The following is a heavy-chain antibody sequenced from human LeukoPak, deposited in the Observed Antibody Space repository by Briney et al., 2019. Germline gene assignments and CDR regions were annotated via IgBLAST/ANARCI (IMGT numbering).Heavy chain of an antibody. V-gene: IGHV3-30-3*01. CDR3: ARDRLRWELISSGMDV. J-gene: IGHJ6*02. Sequence: PGGSLRLSCAASGFTFSTYAMHWVHQAPGKGLEWVAVISYDGSDKYYADSVKGRFTISRDNSKNTLYLQLNSLRTEDTAVYYCARDRLRWELISSGMDVWGQGTTVTVSS. CDR1: GFTFSTYA. D-gene: IGHD3-10*01. CDR2: ISYDGSDK.